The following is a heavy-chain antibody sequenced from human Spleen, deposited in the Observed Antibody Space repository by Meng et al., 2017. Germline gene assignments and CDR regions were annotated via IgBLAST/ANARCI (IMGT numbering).Heavy chain of an antibody. CDR1: GFTFSSYS. CDR3: AKVDYDSSGYYPYPLDY. D-gene: IGHD3-22*01. J-gene: IGHJ4*02. CDR2: ISSSSSYI. Sequence: GGSLRLSCAASGFTFSSYSMNWVRQAPGKGLEWVSSISSSSSYIYYADSVKGRFTISRDNAKNSLYLQMNSLRAEDTALYYCAKVDYDSSGYYPYPLDYWGQGTLVTVSS. V-gene: IGHV3-21*04.